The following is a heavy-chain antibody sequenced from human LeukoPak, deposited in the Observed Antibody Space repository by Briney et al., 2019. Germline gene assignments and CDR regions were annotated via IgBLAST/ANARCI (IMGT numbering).Heavy chain of an antibody. CDR2: INSDGSST. D-gene: IGHD3-10*01. CDR1: GFTFSSYW. J-gene: IGHJ4*02. CDR3: ASLYGSGNFDY. Sequence: GGSLRLSCAASGFTFSSYWMHWVRQAPGKGLVWVSRINSDGSSTSYADSVKGRFTISRDNAKNTLYLQMNSLRAEDTAVYYCASLYGSGNFDYWGQGTLVTVSS. V-gene: IGHV3-74*01.